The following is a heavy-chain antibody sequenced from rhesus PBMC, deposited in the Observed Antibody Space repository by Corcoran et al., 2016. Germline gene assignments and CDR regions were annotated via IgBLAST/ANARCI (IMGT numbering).Heavy chain of an antibody. CDR1: GGSISSNY. CDR3: ARDPPYSNYFDY. J-gene: IGHJ4*01. V-gene: IGHV4-173*01. CDR2: ISGSGGNP. D-gene: IGHD4-23*01. Sequence: QLQLQESGPGLVKPSETLSLTCAVSGGSISSNYWSWIRQPPGKGLEWIGRISGSGGNPDYNPSLKSRVTISTDTSKNQLSLKLSSVTAADTAVYYCARDPPYSNYFDYWGQGVLVTVSS.